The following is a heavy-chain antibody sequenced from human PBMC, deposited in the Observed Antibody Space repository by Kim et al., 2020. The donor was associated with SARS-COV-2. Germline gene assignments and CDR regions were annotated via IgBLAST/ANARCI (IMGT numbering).Heavy chain of an antibody. D-gene: IGHD3-10*01. V-gene: IGHV1-18*04. CDR3: ARNTYYYGSGKKVLNWFDP. CDR2: ISAYNGNT. J-gene: IGHJ5*02. Sequence: ASVKVSCKASGYTFTSYGISWVRQAPGQGLEWMGWISAYNGNTNYAQKLQGRVTMTTDTSTSTAYMELRSLRSDDTAVYYCARNTYYYGSGKKVLNWFDPWGQGTLVTVSS. CDR1: GYTFTSYG.